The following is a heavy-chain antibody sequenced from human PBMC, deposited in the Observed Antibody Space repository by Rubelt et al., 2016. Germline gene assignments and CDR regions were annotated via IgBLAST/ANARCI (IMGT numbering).Heavy chain of an antibody. D-gene: IGHD6-19*01. J-gene: IGHJ4*02. CDR3: ARDRGGAVAGIASDIIDY. Sequence: MHWVRQAPGQGLEWMGIINPSGGSTSYAQKFQGRVTLTRDTSTSTVSMELSSLRSEDTAVYYCARDRGGAVAGIASDIIDYWGQGTLVTVSS. CDR2: INPSGGST. V-gene: IGHV1-46*01.